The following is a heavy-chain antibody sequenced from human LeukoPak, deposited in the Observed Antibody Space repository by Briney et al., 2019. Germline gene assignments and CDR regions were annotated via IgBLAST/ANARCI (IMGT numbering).Heavy chain of an antibody. CDR3: ARGVAYDSSGVGDY. CDR1: GYTFTSYD. D-gene: IGHD3-22*01. V-gene: IGHV1-8*03. J-gene: IGHJ4*02. CDR2: MNPNSGNT. Sequence: GASVKVSCKASGYTFTSYDINWVRQATGQGLEWMGWMNPNSGNTGYAQKLQGRVTITRNTSISTAYMELSSLRSEDTAVYYCARGVAYDSSGVGDYWGQGTLVTVSS.